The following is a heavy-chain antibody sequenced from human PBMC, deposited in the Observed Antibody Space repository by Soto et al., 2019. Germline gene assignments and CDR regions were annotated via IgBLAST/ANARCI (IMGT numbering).Heavy chain of an antibody. CDR1: GFTFSHYG. CDR2: ISHDGTNT. D-gene: IGHD1-26*01. CDR3: AKDVGATQYYFDH. V-gene: IGHV3-30*18. J-gene: IGHJ4*02. Sequence: GGSLRLSCTASGFTFSHYGMHWIRQAAGKGLEWVADISHDGTNTYYADSVKGRIAISRDNSKNTLYLHLNSLRTEDTALYYCAKDVGATQYYFDHWGQGTLVTVSS.